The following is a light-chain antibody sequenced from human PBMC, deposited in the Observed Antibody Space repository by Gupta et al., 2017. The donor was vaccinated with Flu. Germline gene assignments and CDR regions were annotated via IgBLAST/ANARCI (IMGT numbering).Light chain of an antibody. Sequence: PATLSLSPGETATLSCRASENFRNFLAWYQQKPGQPPRLLIYDASNRATGIPPRFSGSGSGRDFTLTITSLEPEDFAVYYCQQRNNLPFTVGHGTKVDMK. CDR3: QQRNNLPFT. CDR2: DAS. J-gene: IGKJ3*01. V-gene: IGKV3-11*02. CDR1: ENFRNF.